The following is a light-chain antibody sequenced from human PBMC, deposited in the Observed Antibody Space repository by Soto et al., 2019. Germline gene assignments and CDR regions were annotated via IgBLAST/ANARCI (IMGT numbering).Light chain of an antibody. Sequence: QSALTQPPSASGSPGQSVTISCTGTSSDVGGYDFVSWYQQHPGKAPQLMLYEVSQRPSGVPDRFSGSKSGNTASLTVSGLRADDESGYFCTSYAGKNNGLFGGGTKLPLL. V-gene: IGLV2-8*01. CDR3: TSYAGKNNGL. J-gene: IGLJ2*01. CDR2: EVS. CDR1: SSDVGGYDF.